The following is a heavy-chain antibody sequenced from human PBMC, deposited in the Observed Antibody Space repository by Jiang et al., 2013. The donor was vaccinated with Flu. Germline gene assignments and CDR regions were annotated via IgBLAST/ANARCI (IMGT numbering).Heavy chain of an antibody. V-gene: IGHV4-39*07. CDR1: GGSISSNSYY. CDR2: IYYSGST. CDR3: ARHVRGGSGNYYTTPFYFDY. J-gene: IGHJ4*02. D-gene: IGHD3-10*01. Sequence: GLVKPSETPSLTCTVSGGSISSNSYYWGWIRQPPGKGLEWIGSIYYSGSTYYNPSLKSRVTISVDTSKNQFSLKLSSVTAADTAVYSCARHVRGGSGNYYTTPFYFDYWGQGTLVTVSS.